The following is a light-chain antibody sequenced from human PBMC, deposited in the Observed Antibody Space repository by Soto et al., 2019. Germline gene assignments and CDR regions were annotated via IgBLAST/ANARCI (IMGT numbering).Light chain of an antibody. J-gene: IGKJ1*01. CDR2: DAS. V-gene: IGKV1-5*01. Sequence: DLQMTQSPSTLSASVGDIVSITCRASENIDNWLAWYQQKPGKAPKLLIYDASSLQSGVQPRFSGSGSGTEFTLTISSLQPDDFATYYCQQYDTYSSWTFGQGTKVDI. CDR1: ENIDNW. CDR3: QQYDTYSSWT.